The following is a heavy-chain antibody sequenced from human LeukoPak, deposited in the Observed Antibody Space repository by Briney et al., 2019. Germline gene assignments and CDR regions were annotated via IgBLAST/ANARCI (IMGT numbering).Heavy chain of an antibody. Sequence: SETLSLTCTVSGGSISSYYWSWIRQPAGKGLEWIGRIYTSGSTNYNPSLKSRVTMSVDTSKNQFSLKLSSVTAADTALYYCARLGSGSGWYYFDYWGQGTLVIVSS. V-gene: IGHV4-4*07. CDR1: GGSISSYY. J-gene: IGHJ4*02. CDR3: ARLGSGSGWYYFDY. D-gene: IGHD6-19*01. CDR2: IYTSGST.